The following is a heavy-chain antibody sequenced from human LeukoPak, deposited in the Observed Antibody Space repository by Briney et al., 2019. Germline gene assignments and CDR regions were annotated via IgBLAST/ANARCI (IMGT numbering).Heavy chain of an antibody. CDR2: ISGGGTA. D-gene: IGHD2-15*01. J-gene: IGHJ2*01. Sequence: GGSLRLSCAASGFTFSTFPMSWVRQAPGKGLEWVSVISGGGTAFSADSVKGRFTISRDNSKNTIYLEMNSLRVEDTAVYYCAKNEGYCSGPLCFYWHFDLWGRGTLVTVSS. CDR1: GFTFSTFP. V-gene: IGHV3-23*01. CDR3: AKNEGYCSGPLCFYWHFDL.